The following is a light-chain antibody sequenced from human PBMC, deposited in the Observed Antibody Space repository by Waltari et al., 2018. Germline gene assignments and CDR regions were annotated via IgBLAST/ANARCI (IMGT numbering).Light chain of an antibody. Sequence: ELVLTQSQATLSLSPVERAALSCRASQNVGSQLGWYQQRPGQAPRLLIDDVSNRASGVPARFSGSGSGTDFTLTISSLEPEDFAVYYCQQRDSWPLTFGGGTKVEIK. CDR2: DVS. CDR1: QNVGSQ. V-gene: IGKV3-11*01. CDR3: QQRDSWPLT. J-gene: IGKJ4*01.